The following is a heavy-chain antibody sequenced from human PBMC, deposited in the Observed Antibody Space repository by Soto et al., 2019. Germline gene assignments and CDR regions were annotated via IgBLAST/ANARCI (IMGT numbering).Heavy chain of an antibody. CDR3: ASQYSSYYYYYGMDV. Sequence: SETLSLTCTVSGGSISSYYWSWIRQPPGKGLEWIGYIYYSGSTNYNPSLKSRVTISVDTSKNQFSLKLSSVTAADTAVYYCASQYSSYYYYYGMDVWGLGTTVTVSS. D-gene: IGHD6-13*01. CDR1: GGSISSYY. V-gene: IGHV4-59*01. J-gene: IGHJ6*02. CDR2: IYYSGST.